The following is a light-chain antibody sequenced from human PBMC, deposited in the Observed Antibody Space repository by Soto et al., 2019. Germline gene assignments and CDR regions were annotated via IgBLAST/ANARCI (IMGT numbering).Light chain of an antibody. CDR1: QSVSSN. CDR2: GAS. CDR3: HQYNNWPGT. V-gene: IGKV3-15*01. J-gene: IGKJ1*01. Sequence: EIVMTQSPATLSVSPGERATLSCRASQSVSSNLAWYQQKPGQAPRLLIYGASTRATGIPARFSGSGSGTDFTLTISSLQSDEFAVYYCHQYNNWPGTFGQGTEVEIK.